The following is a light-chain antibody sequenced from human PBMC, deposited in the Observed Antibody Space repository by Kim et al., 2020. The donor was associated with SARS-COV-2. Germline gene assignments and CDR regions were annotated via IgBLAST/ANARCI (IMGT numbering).Light chain of an antibody. J-gene: IGKJ4*01. V-gene: IGKV1-39*01. Sequence: DIQMTQSPSSLSASVGDRVTITCRASQSISNYLNWYQQKPGKAPKLLIYTASSLQSGVPSRFSGSGSGTDFTLTINTLQPEDFATYYCQQRYSPPLTFGGGTKVDIK. CDR3: QQRYSPPLT. CDR2: TAS. CDR1: QSISNY.